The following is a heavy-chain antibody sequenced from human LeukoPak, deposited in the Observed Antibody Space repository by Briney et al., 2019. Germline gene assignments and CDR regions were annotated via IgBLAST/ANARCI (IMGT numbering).Heavy chain of an antibody. D-gene: IGHD1-14*01. Sequence: PSETLSLTCIVSGGSVSSSNYCWGWIRQPPGKGLEWIGRVYYSESTNYNPSLKSRVTISVDTSKTQFSLKLSSVTAADTAVYYCASGPRSQGSEFDYWGQGTLVTVSS. CDR2: VYYSEST. CDR3: ASGPRSQGSEFDY. J-gene: IGHJ4*02. V-gene: IGHV4-39*07. CDR1: GGSVSSSNYC.